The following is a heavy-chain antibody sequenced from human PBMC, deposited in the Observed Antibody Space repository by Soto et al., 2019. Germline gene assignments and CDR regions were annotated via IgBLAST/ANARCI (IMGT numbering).Heavy chain of an antibody. J-gene: IGHJ4*02. CDR2: ISSSGSTI. D-gene: IGHD1-7*01. V-gene: IGHV3-48*03. Sequence: AGGSLRLSCAASGFTFSSYEMNWVRQAPGKGLEWVSYISSSGSTIYYADSGKGRFTISRDNAKNSLYLQMNSLRAEDTAVYYCARGDVRARNWNYEGLFDYWGQGTLVTVSS. CDR3: ARGDVRARNWNYEGLFDY. CDR1: GFTFSSYE.